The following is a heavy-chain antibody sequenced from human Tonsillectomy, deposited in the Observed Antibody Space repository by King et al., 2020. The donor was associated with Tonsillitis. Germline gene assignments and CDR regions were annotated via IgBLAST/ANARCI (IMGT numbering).Heavy chain of an antibody. D-gene: IGHD6-6*01. V-gene: IGHV2-70*11. CDR2: IDWDDDK. Sequence: VTLKESGPALVKPTQTLTLTCTFSGFSLSTSGMCVSWIRQPPGKALEWLARIDWDDDKYYSTSLKTRLTSSKDTSKNQVVLTMTNMDPVDTATYYCARTNIAARPPSYYYYMDVWGKGTTVTVSS. CDR3: ARTNIAARPPSYYYYMDV. CDR1: GFSLSTSGMC. J-gene: IGHJ6*03.